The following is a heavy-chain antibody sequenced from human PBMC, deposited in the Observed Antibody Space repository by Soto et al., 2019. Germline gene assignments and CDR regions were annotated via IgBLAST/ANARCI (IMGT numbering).Heavy chain of an antibody. D-gene: IGHD3-22*01. Sequence: QVQLQESGPGLVKPSGTLSLTCAVSGGSISSNNWWSWVRQPPGKGLAWIGEIYHSGSTNYNPSLASRVTILVDKSKNKFSLNLSSVTAADTAVYYCARRTDYYASSGTFDYWGQGTLVTVSS. CDR3: ARRTDYYASSGTFDY. J-gene: IGHJ4*02. CDR2: IYHSGST. V-gene: IGHV4-4*02. CDR1: GGSISSNNW.